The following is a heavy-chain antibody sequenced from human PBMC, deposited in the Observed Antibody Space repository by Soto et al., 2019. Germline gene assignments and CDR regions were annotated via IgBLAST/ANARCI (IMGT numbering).Heavy chain of an antibody. J-gene: IGHJ5*02. CDR3: PKARVVMVPATWFDP. V-gene: IGHV3-23*01. Sequence: EVQLLESGGGLVQHGGSLRLSCAASGFTFSSYAMSWVRQAPGKGLEWVSAISGSGGSTYYADSVKGRFTISRDNSKNTLYLQMNSLRAEDTAVYYCPKARVVMVPATWFDPWGQATLVTLSS. D-gene: IGHD2-15*01. CDR2: ISGSGGST. CDR1: GFTFSSYA.